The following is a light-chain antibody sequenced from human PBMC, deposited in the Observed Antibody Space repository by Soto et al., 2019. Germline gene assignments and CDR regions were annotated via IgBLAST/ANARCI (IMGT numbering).Light chain of an antibody. CDR3: QQRSNWPWT. Sequence: EIVMTQSPATLSVSPGERATLSCMASQSISSNLACYQQKPGQAPRLLIYDASNRATGIPARFSGSGSGTDFTLTISSLEPEDFAVYYCQQRSNWPWTFGQGTKVDIK. V-gene: IGKV3-11*01. CDR1: QSISSN. J-gene: IGKJ1*01. CDR2: DAS.